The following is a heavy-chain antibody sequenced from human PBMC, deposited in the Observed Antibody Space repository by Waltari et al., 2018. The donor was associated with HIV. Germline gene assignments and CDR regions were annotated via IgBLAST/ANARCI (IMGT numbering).Heavy chain of an antibody. CDR1: GFTFSTSW. CDR2: IKQDGGEK. Sequence: EVQLVESGGGLVQPGGSLRLSCAVSGFTFSTSWMTWVRQAPGKGLECVANIKQDGGEKNYVDSVRGRFTISRDNAKNSLFLQMDSLRAEDTAVYYCARPGDYALKDWGQGTLVTVSS. J-gene: IGHJ4*02. D-gene: IGHD3-16*01. V-gene: IGHV3-7*01. CDR3: ARPGDYALKD.